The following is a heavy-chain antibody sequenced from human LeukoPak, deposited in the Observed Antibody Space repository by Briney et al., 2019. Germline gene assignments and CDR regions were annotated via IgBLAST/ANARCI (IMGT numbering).Heavy chain of an antibody. CDR3: TRVNLRGSKYNWFDP. V-gene: IGHV1-69*08. CDR1: GGTLRTHI. Sequence: SVKVSCKTSGGTLRTHIFSWVRQAPGQGLEWMGRITPIIETTNYAQRFQGRVTITADPYTGTVYMEMSNLRSDDTAIYYCTRVNLRGSKYNWFDPWGQGTPVTVSS. J-gene: IGHJ5*02. D-gene: IGHD4-4*01. CDR2: ITPIIETT.